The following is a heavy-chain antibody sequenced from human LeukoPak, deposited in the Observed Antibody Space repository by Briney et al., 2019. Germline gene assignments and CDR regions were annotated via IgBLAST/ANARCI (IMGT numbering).Heavy chain of an antibody. CDR1: GYTFTGYY. CDR3: ASVLTYYYDSSGYYYD. D-gene: IGHD3-22*01. J-gene: IGHJ4*02. V-gene: IGHV1-2*02. Sequence: ASVTVSCKASGYTFTGYYMHWVRQAPGQGLEWMGWINPNSGGTNYAQKFQGRVTMTRDTSISTAYMELSRLRSDDTAVYYCASVLTYYYDSSGYYYDWGQGTLVTVSS. CDR2: INPNSGGT.